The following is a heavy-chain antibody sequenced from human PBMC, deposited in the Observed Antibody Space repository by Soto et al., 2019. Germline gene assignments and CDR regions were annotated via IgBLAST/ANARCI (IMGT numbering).Heavy chain of an antibody. CDR1: GFSLSTREVG. Sequence: SGPKLVNPTQTLTLTCTFSGFSLSTREVGVGCVRQPPGKALEWLAVIHWNDDNHYTSSLKTRLTVTKDITKNQVVFAMTNMDPVDTGTYYCIHRRVNGGMDHWGPGILVTVS. CDR2: IHWNDDN. CDR3: IHRRVNGGMDH. J-gene: IGHJ4*02. V-gene: IGHV2-5*01.